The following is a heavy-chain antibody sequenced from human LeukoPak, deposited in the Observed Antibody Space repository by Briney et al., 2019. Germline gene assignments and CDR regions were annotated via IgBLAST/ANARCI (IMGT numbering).Heavy chain of an antibody. V-gene: IGHV4-34*01. Sequence: SETLSLTCTVSGGSISSYYWSWIRQPPGKGLEWIGEINHSGSTNYNPSLKSRVTISVDTSKNQFSLKLSSVTAADTAVYYCARRRRGFGGGYIISWFQNFDYWGQGTLVTVSS. J-gene: IGHJ4*02. CDR1: GGSISSYY. CDR2: INHSGST. D-gene: IGHD3-3*01. CDR3: ARRRRGFGGGYIISWFQNFDY.